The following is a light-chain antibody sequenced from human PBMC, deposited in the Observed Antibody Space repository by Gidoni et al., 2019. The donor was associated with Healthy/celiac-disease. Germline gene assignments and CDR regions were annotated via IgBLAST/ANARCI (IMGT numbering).Light chain of an antibody. CDR2: ENN. CDR1: SSNNGNNY. V-gene: IGLV1-51*01. Sequence: QSVLTQPPSVSAATGQKVTISCSGSSSNNGNNYVSWYQQLPGTAPKLLIYENNKRPSGIPDRFSGSKSGTSATLGITGLQTGDEADYYCGTWDSSLSAGVFGGGTKLTVL. CDR3: GTWDSSLSAGV. J-gene: IGLJ3*02.